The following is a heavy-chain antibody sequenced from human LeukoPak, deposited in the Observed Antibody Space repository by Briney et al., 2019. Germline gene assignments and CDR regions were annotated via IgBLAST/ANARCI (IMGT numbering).Heavy chain of an antibody. D-gene: IGHD1-1*01. V-gene: IGHV3-7*01. CDR1: GLTFSEWG. J-gene: IGHJ6*02. CDR3: ATYINWVAGDV. CDR2: INHEGGGI. Sequence: GGSLRLSGAAPGLTFSEWGMSWFRQVPGQGLDGVAHINHEGGGIQYVDSVKGRFTISRDNAKGSVYPQMNSLRAEDTAIYHCATYINWVAGDVWGQGTTVIVSS.